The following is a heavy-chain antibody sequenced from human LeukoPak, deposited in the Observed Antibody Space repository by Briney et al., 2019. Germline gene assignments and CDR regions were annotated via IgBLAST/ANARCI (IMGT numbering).Heavy chain of an antibody. D-gene: IGHD1-14*01. J-gene: IGHJ5*02. CDR1: GFTFSSYA. Sequence: GGSLRLSCAASGFTFSSYAMHWVRQAPGKGLEWVAVISYDGSNKYYADSVKGRFTISRDNSKNTLYLQMNSLRAEDTAVYYCATIRGGNWFDPWGQGTLVTVSS. V-gene: IGHV3-30*14. CDR2: ISYDGSNK. CDR3: ATIRGGNWFDP.